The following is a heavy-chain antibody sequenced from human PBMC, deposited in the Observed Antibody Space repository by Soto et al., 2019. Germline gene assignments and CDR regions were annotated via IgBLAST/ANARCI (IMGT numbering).Heavy chain of an antibody. CDR3: ARGWVVPANDY. Sequence: QVQLVQSGAEVKKPGASVKVSCKASGYIFTNYDINWVRQATGQGLEWMGWMNPNSGNTGCAQKFQGRVTMTRNTSISTAYMELSSLRSADTAVYYCARGWVVPANDYWGQGTLVTVSS. D-gene: IGHD2-15*01. V-gene: IGHV1-8*01. CDR1: GYIFTNYD. CDR2: MNPNSGNT. J-gene: IGHJ4*02.